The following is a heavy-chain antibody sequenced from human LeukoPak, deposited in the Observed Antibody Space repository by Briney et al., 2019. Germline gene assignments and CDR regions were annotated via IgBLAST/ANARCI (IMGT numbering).Heavy chain of an antibody. D-gene: IGHD4-17*01. CDR2: INWNGSGA. Sequence: PGGSLRLSCAASGFTFDDYGMSRVRQVPGKGLEWVSGINWNGSGAGYADSVKGRFTISRDNAKNSLYLQMNSLKAEDTALFYCARYLRKLYGRGGDYYFYMDVWGKGTTVTVSS. CDR1: GFTFDDYG. CDR3: ARYLRKLYGRGGDYYFYMDV. J-gene: IGHJ6*03. V-gene: IGHV3-20*04.